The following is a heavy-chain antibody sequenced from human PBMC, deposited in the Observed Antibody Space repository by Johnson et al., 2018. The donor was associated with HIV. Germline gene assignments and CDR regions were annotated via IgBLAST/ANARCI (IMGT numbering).Heavy chain of an antibody. Sequence: VQLVESGGGVVRPGGSLRLSCAASGFTFDDYGMSWVRQAPGKGLEWVSGINWNGGNTGYADSVEGRFTISRDNSKNTLHLQMNSLRVEDTAVYYCAKDFTDGAFDIWGRGTMVTVSS. CDR1: GFTFDDYG. CDR2: INWNGGNT. V-gene: IGHV3-20*04. CDR3: AKDFTDGAFDI. D-gene: IGHD5-24*01. J-gene: IGHJ3*02.